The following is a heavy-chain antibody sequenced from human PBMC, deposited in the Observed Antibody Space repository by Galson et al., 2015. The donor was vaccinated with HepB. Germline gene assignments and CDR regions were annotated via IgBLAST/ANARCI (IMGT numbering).Heavy chain of an antibody. D-gene: IGHD3-22*01. CDR1: GYTFASYY. V-gene: IGHV1-46*01. Sequence: SVKVSCKASGYTFASYYMHWVRQAPGQGLEWMGIINPSGGSTSYAQKFQGRVTMTRDTSTSTVYMELSSLRSEDTAVYYCARGDYDSSGYLPGGMDVWGQGTTVTVSS. CDR3: ARGDYDSSGYLPGGMDV. J-gene: IGHJ6*02. CDR2: INPSGGST.